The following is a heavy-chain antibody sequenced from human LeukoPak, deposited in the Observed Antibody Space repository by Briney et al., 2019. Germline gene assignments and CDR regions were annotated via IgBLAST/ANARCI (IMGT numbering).Heavy chain of an antibody. V-gene: IGHV3-30*18. CDR2: ISYDGSNK. Sequence: GRSLRLSCAASGFTFSSYGMHWVRQAPGKGLEWVAVISYDGSNKYYADSVKDRSTISRDNSKNTLYLQMNSLRPEDTAVYNCAKTGSSSWGFFESWGQGTLVTVSS. J-gene: IGHJ4*02. D-gene: IGHD6-13*01. CDR3: AKTGSSSWGFFES. CDR1: GFTFSSYG.